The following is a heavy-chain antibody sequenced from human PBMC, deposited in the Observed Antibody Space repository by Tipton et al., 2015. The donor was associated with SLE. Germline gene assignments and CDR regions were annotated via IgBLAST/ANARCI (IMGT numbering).Heavy chain of an antibody. Sequence: TLSLTCTVSGGSISSSSYYWGWIRQPPGKGLEWIGSIYYSGSTYYNPSLKSRVTISVDTSKNQFSLKLSSVTAADTAVYYCARAGITVRTGAFDIWGQGTMVTVSS. D-gene: IGHD6-19*01. CDR2: IYYSGST. CDR3: ARAGITVRTGAFDI. CDR1: GGSISSSSYY. V-gene: IGHV4-39*07. J-gene: IGHJ3*02.